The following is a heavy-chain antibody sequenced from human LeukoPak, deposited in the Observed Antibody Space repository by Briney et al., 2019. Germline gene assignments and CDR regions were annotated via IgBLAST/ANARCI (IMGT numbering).Heavy chain of an antibody. V-gene: IGHV4-39*01. CDR1: GGSIRSRSYY. Sequence: TSETLSLTCTVSGGSIRSRSYYWGWIRQPPGKGLEWIGSIYYSGSTYYNASLKSRGTISVDMSKNQFSLKLNSVTAADTAVYFCARQVVAVAGTGYFDYWGQGTLVTVSS. J-gene: IGHJ4*02. CDR3: ARQVVAVAGTGYFDY. CDR2: IYYSGST. D-gene: IGHD6-19*01.